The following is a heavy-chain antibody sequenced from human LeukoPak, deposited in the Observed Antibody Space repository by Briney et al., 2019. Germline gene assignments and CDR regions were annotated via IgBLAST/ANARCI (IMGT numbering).Heavy chain of an antibody. D-gene: IGHD6-13*01. CDR3: ARHQAAAGTRSGSWFDP. CDR1: GGSISSYY. Sequence: SETLSLTCTVSGGSISSYYWSWIRQPAGKGLEWIGRIYTSGSTNYNPSLKSRVTMSVDTSKNQFSLKLSSVTAADTAVYYCARHQAAAGTRSGSWFDPWGQGTLVTVSS. V-gene: IGHV4-4*07. J-gene: IGHJ5*02. CDR2: IYTSGST.